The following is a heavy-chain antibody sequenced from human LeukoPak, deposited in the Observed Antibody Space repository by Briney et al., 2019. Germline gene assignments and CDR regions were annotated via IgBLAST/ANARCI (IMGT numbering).Heavy chain of an antibody. CDR2: INHSGST. CDR3: ARARLLSITIFGVVIWYFDY. D-gene: IGHD3-3*01. V-gene: IGHV4-34*01. Sequence: SETLSLTCAVYGGSFSGYYWSWIRQPPGKGLEWIGEINHSGSTNYNPSLKSRVTISVDTSKNQFSLKLSSVTAADTAVYYCARARLLSITIFGVVIWYFDYWGPGTLVTVSS. CDR1: GGSFSGYY. J-gene: IGHJ4*02.